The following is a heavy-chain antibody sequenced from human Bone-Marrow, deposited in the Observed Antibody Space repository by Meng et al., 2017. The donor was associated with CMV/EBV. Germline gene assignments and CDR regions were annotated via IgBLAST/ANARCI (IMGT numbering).Heavy chain of an antibody. V-gene: IGHV4-31*03. CDR1: GGSISSGGYY. Sequence: QVQLQESGPGLVKPSQTPSLTCPVSGGSISSGGYYWSWIRQHPGKGLEWIGYIYYSGSTYYNPSLKSRVTISVDTSKNQFSLKLSSVTAADTAVYYCARVNCGSGSYYTAFDYWGQGTLVTVSS. J-gene: IGHJ4*02. D-gene: IGHD3-10*01. CDR2: IYYSGST. CDR3: ARVNCGSGSYYTAFDY.